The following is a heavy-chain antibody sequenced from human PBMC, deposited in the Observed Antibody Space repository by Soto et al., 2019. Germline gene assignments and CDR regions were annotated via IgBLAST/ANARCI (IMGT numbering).Heavy chain of an antibody. V-gene: IGHV1-69*01. Sequence: QVQLVQSGAEVKKPGSSVRVSCKASGGTLRSHAINWVRQAPGQGLEWMGGITPIFGSPKYAQKFQGRATITADESSITAYMELSSLRSEDTAVYYCAGTVKIPYFHGMDVWGQGTTVTVSS. CDR2: ITPIFGSP. D-gene: IGHD2-2*02. CDR1: GGTLRSHA. J-gene: IGHJ6*02. CDR3: AGTVKIPYFHGMDV.